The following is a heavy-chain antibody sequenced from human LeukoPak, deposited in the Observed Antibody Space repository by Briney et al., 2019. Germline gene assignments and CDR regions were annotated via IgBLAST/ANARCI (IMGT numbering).Heavy chain of an antibody. Sequence: SETLSLTYTVSGGSISRDYWSWIRRPPGKGLEWIGYIYYTGSTNYNPSLKSRVTISVDTSKNQFSLKLSSVTAADTAVYYCARDRPGGSSLDYWGQGTLVTVSS. CDR2: IYYTGST. J-gene: IGHJ4*02. CDR1: GGSISRDY. CDR3: ARDRPGGSSLDY. V-gene: IGHV4-59*01. D-gene: IGHD6-13*01.